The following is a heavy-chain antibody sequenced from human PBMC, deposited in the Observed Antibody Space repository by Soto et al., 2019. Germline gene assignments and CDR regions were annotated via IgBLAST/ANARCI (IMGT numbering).Heavy chain of an antibody. J-gene: IGHJ3*02. CDR3: ARWISDAFDI. Sequence: QVQLQESDPGLVKPSQTLSLTCTVSGGSISSGGYYWTWIRQHPGKGLEWIGYIYYSGSTYCNPSLKSRVTISVDTSKNQFSLKLSSVTAADTAVYYCARWISDAFDIWGQGTMVTVSS. CDR2: IYYSGST. D-gene: IGHD5-12*01. V-gene: IGHV4-31*03. CDR1: GGSISSGGYY.